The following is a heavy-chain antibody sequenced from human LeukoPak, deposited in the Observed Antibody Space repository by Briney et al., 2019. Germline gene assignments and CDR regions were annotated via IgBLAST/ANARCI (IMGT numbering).Heavy chain of an antibody. CDR3: ARLLAGCPGGRCRAHFDY. CDR1: GDSINSNY. J-gene: IGHJ4*02. Sequence: SETLSLTCSVSGDSINSNYWSWMRQPPGKGLEWIGYIYYGGSTNYNPSLKSRVSMSVDTSKNQFSLDLSSVTAADTAVYHCARLLAGCPGGRCRAHFDYWGQGTLVTVSS. CDR2: IYYGGST. D-gene: IGHD2-15*01. V-gene: IGHV4-59*01.